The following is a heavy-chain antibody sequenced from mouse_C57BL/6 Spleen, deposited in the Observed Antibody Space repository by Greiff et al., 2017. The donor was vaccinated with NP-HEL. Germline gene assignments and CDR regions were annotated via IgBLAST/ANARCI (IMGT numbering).Heavy chain of an antibody. CDR3: ARGGNYYGSSYGYFDY. J-gene: IGHJ2*01. Sequence: VQLQQSGPELVKPGASVKISCKASGYTFTDYYMNWVKQSHGKSLEWIGDINPNNGGTSYNQKFKGKATLTVDKSSSTAYMELRSLTSEDSAVYSCARGGNYYGSSYGYFDYWGQGTTLTVSS. CDR1: GYTFTDYY. D-gene: IGHD1-1*01. CDR2: INPNNGGT. V-gene: IGHV1-26*01.